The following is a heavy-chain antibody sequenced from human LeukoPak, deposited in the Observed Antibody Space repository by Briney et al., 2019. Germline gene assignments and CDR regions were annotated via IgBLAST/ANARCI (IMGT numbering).Heavy chain of an antibody. CDR3: ARNDFWSGYYRYGMDV. CDR2: IYYSGST. CDR1: GGSISSGGSY. J-gene: IGHJ6*02. V-gene: IGHV4-61*08. D-gene: IGHD3-3*01. Sequence: SETLSLTCTVSGGSISSGGSYWSWVRQHPGKGLEWIGYIYYSGSTNYNPSLKSRVTISVDTSKNQFSLKLSSVTAADTAVYYCARNDFWSGYYRYGMDVWGQGTTVTVSS.